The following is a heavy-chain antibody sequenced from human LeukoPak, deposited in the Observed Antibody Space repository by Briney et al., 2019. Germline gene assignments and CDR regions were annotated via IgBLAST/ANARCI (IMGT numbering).Heavy chain of an antibody. V-gene: IGHV3-21*01. CDR3: ASLDCGGDCYSSIDY. J-gene: IGHJ4*02. D-gene: IGHD2-21*02. Sequence: GGSLRLSCAASGFTFSGYSMNWVRQAPGKGLEWVSSISSSGSYIYYADSVKGRFTISRDNAKNSLYLQMNSLRAEDTAVYYCASLDCGGDCYSSIDYWGQGTLVTVSS. CDR1: GFTFSGYS. CDR2: ISSSGSYI.